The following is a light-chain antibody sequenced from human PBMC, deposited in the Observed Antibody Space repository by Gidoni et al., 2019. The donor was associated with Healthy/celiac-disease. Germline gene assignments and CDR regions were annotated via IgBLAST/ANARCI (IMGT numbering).Light chain of an antibody. CDR1: SSDVGGYNY. V-gene: IGLV2-11*01. Sequence: QSALTQPRSVSWSPGQSVTISCTGPSSDVGGYNYVSLYQQPPGKAPKLMIYDVSKRPSGVADRFSGSKSGNTASLTISGLQAEDEDDYYCCSYAGSYTWVVGGGTKLTVL. CDR3: CSYAGSYTWV. CDR2: DVS. J-gene: IGLJ3*02.